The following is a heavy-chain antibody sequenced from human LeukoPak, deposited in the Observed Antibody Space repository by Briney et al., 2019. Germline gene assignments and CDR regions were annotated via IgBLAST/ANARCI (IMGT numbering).Heavy chain of an antibody. CDR1: GFTFRNHW. CDR2: IKGDGTST. D-gene: IGHD1-14*01. V-gene: IGHV3-74*01. Sequence: PGGSLRLSCAASGFTFRNHWMHWVRQAPGKGLVWVSHIKGDGTSTIYADSVKGRFTISRDNAKNTVYLQMNSLKDEDTGVYYCSRDAAGLDYWGQGTLVTVSS. CDR3: SRDAAGLDY. J-gene: IGHJ4*02.